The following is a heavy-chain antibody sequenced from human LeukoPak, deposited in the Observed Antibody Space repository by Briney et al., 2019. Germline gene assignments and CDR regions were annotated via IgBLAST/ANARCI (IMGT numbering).Heavy chain of an antibody. CDR2: ISHSGST. D-gene: IGHD6-6*01. CDR3: ARVSPPTHSSSSGYYFDY. CDR1: GGSFSGYY. V-gene: IGHV4-34*01. Sequence: PSETLSLTCAVYGGSFSGYYWSWIRQPPGKGLEWIGEISHSGSTNYNPSLKSRVTISVDTSKNQFSLKLSSVTAADTAVYYCARVSPPTHSSSSGYYFDYGGQGTLVTVSS. J-gene: IGHJ4*02.